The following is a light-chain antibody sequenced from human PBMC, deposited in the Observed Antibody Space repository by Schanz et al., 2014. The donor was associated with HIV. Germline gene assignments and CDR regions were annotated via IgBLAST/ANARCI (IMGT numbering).Light chain of an antibody. CDR3: ATWDITLNGPV. J-gene: IGLJ2*01. CDR1: SSNIGSNT. V-gene: IGLV1-44*01. Sequence: QSVLTQPPSASGTPGQRVTISCSGSSSNIGSNTVNRYQQLPGTAPKLLIYSNNQRPSGVPDRFSGSKSGTSASLTISGLQSDDEADYYCATWDITLNGPVFGGGTKLTVL. CDR2: SNN.